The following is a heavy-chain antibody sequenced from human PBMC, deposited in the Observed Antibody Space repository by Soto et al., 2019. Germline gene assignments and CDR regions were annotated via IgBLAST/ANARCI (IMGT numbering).Heavy chain of an antibody. J-gene: IGHJ6*02. CDR3: ASDPLGWAGMDV. CDR1: GGSISSGRYY. V-gene: IGHV4-30-4*01. Sequence: QVQLQESGPGLVKPSQTLSLTCTVSGGSISSGRYYWSWIRQPPGKGLEWIGYIYYSGSTYYNPCPMTQVHAPPHPSKNQFPLKLSSVTAADPGVYLCASDPLGWAGMDVWGQGTTVTVSS. CDR2: IYYSGST.